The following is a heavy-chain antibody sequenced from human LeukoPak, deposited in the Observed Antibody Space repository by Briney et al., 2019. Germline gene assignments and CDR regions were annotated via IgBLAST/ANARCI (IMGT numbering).Heavy chain of an antibody. CDR2: VRGSADTG. V-gene: IGHV3-23*01. CDR3: ARDRAVTQDWVEFDP. CDR1: GFTIKTYA. Sequence: PGGSLRLSCAASGFTIKTYAMSWVRQAPGKGLQWVSGVRGSADTGNYADSVKGRFTISRDNSKNTMYLQMNRLRVEDTAVYFCARDRAVTQDWVEFDPWGQGTLVTVSS. J-gene: IGHJ5*02. D-gene: IGHD4-17*01.